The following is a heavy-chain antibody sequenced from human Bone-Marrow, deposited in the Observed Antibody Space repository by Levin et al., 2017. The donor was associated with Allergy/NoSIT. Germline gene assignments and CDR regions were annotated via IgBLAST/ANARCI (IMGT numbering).Heavy chain of an antibody. D-gene: IGHD6-19*01. CDR3: ARDWIPVAGNALDY. V-gene: IGHV3-21*01. J-gene: IGHJ4*02. Sequence: LSLTCAASGFTFSTYSMNWVRQAPGKGLEWVSSISSRSNYRYYADSVKGGFTISRDNAENSLFLQMNSLRVEDTAIYYCARDWIPVAGNALDYWGQGTLVTVSS. CDR1: GFTFSTYS. CDR2: ISSRSNYR.